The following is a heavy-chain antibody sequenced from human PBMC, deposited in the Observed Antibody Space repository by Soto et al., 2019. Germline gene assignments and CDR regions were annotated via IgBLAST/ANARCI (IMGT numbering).Heavy chain of an antibody. CDR2: ISSSSSYI. D-gene: IGHD1-1*01. CDR3: ARDWTPESGWFDP. CDR1: GFTFSSYS. J-gene: IGHJ5*02. Sequence: EVQLVESGGGLVKPGGSLRLSCAASGFTFSSYSMNWVRQAPGKGLEWVSSISSSSSYIYYADSVKGRFTISRDNAKNSLYLQMNSLTAEDTAVYYCARDWTPESGWFDPWGQGTLVTVSS. V-gene: IGHV3-21*01.